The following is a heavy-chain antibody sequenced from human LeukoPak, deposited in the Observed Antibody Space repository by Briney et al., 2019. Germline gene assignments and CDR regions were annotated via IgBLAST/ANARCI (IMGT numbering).Heavy chain of an antibody. CDR3: APGPQEGGPTTRDCFDP. J-gene: IGHJ5*02. CDR1: GYSFTSYW. V-gene: IGHV5-51*01. Sequence: GESLKISCKGSGYSFTSYWIGWVRQMPGKGLEWMGIIYPGDSDTRYSPSFQGQVTISADKSISTAYLQWSSLKASDPAIYSCAPGPQEGGPTTRDCFDPWGRGPLVTVSS. D-gene: IGHD1-26*01. CDR2: IYPGDSDT.